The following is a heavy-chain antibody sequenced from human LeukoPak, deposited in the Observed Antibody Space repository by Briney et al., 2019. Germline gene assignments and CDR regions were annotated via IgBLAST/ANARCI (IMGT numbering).Heavy chain of an antibody. D-gene: IGHD3-3*01. CDR1: GGSISSSSYY. V-gene: IGHV4-39*01. J-gene: IGHJ5*02. CDR3: ARGKNYDFWSGNHWSLGWFDP. Sequence: PSETLSLTCTVSGGSISSSSYYWGWIRQPPGKGLEWIGSIYYSGSTYYNPSLKSRVTISVDTSKNQFSLKLSSVTAADTAVYYCARGKNYDFWSGNHWSLGWFDPWGQGTLVTVSS. CDR2: IYYSGST.